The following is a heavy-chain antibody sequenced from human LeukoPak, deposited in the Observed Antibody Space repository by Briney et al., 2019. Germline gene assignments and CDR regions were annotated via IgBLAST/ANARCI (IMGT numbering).Heavy chain of an antibody. Sequence: PGGSLRLSCAASGFTFSSYAMSWVRQAPGKGLEWVSAISGSGGSTYYADSAKGRFTISRDNSKNTLYLQMNSLRAEDTAVYYCAKSHFPNYDSQHWGQGTLVTVSS. V-gene: IGHV3-23*01. D-gene: IGHD3-3*01. CDR3: AKSHFPNYDSQH. J-gene: IGHJ1*01. CDR1: GFTFSSYA. CDR2: ISGSGGST.